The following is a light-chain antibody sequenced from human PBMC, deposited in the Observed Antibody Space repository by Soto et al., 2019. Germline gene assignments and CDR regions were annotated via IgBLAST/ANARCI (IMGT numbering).Light chain of an antibody. Sequence: QSALTQPASVSGSPGQSITISCTGTSRDVGGYNYVSWYQQHPGKAPKLMIYDVSNRPSGVSNRFSGSKSGITASLTISGLQAEDEADYYCSSYTSSSTPYVFGTGTKLTVL. V-gene: IGLV2-14*03. CDR3: SSYTSSSTPYV. CDR2: DVS. CDR1: SRDVGGYNY. J-gene: IGLJ1*01.